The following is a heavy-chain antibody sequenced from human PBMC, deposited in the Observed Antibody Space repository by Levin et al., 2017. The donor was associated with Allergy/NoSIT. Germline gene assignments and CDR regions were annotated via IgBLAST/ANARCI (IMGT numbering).Heavy chain of an antibody. CDR1: GFTFSSYG. D-gene: IGHD6-13*01. CDR2: IWYDGSNK. Sequence: QTGGSLRLSCVASGFTFSSYGMHWVRQAPGKGLEWVAVIWYDGSNKYYGDSVKGRFTISRDNSKNTLYLQMNSLRAEDTAVYYCARDGGRPGGAAGVNFDYWGQGTLVAVSS. V-gene: IGHV3-33*01. CDR3: ARDGGRPGGAAGVNFDY. J-gene: IGHJ4*02.